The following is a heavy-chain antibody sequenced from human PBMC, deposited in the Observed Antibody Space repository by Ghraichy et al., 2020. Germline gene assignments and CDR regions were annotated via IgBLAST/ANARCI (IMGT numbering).Heavy chain of an antibody. V-gene: IGHV3-23*01. CDR2: ISGSAITI. Sequence: GESLNISCGASRFTFSAYAMSWVRQAPGKGLEWVSTISGSAITIHYADSVKGRLTISRDNSKNTLYLQMNSLRAEDTAVYYCAKEESWRVDSRAFDIWGQGTVVTVSS. CDR1: RFTFSAYA. J-gene: IGHJ3*02. CDR3: AKEESWRVDSRAFDI. D-gene: IGHD2-21*01.